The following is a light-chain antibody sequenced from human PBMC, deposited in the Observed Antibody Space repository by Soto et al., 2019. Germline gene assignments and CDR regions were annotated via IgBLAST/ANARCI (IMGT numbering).Light chain of an antibody. CDR2: AAS. CDR1: QGISTF. CDR3: QQVNNYPFT. J-gene: IGKJ3*01. Sequence: DIQLTQSPSFLSASVGDRVTITCRASQGISTFLAWYQQKPGKAPKLLIYAASTVQSGVPSRFSACGSGAEFTLTISSLQPEDFAAYYCQQVNNYPFTFGPGTKVDIK. V-gene: IGKV1-9*01.